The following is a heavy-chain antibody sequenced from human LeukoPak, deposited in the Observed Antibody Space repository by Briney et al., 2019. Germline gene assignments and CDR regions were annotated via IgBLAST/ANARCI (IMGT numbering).Heavy chain of an antibody. CDR2: IIPIFGTA. Sequence: ASVKVSCKASGGTFSSYAISWVRQARGQGLEWMGRIIPIFGTANYAQKFRGRVTITADKSTSTAYMELSSLRSEDTAVYYCARRDSYGSNFDYWGQGTLVTVSS. CDR3: ARRDSYGSNFDY. D-gene: IGHD5-18*01. V-gene: IGHV1-69*06. J-gene: IGHJ4*02. CDR1: GGTFSSYA.